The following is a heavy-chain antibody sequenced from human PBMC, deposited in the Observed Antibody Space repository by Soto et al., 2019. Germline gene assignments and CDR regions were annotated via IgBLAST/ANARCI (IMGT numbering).Heavy chain of an antibody. CDR2: ISGIGGST. V-gene: IGHV3-23*01. J-gene: IGHJ4*02. Sequence: PGGSLRLSWAASGFTFSSYAMSWVRQAPGKGLDWVSAISGIGGSTYYADSVKGRFTISTDNSNNTLYLQMNSLRGEDTAVYYCAKGLAAPIDYWGQGTLVTVSS. CDR1: GFTFSSYA. D-gene: IGHD6-13*01. CDR3: AKGLAAPIDY.